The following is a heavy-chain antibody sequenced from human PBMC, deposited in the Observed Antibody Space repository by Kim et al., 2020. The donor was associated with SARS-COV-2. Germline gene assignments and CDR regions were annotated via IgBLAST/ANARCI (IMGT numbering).Heavy chain of an antibody. Sequence: SGPTLVNPTQTLTLTCTFSGFSLSTSGVGVGWIRQPPGKALEWLALIYWDDDKRYSPSLKSRLTITKDTSKNQVVLTMTNMDPVDTATYYCAHGLGYCSSTSCSGWFDPWGQGTLVTVSS. CDR2: IYWDDDK. J-gene: IGHJ5*02. D-gene: IGHD2-2*01. V-gene: IGHV2-5*02. CDR3: AHGLGYCSSTSCSGWFDP. CDR1: GFSLSTSGVG.